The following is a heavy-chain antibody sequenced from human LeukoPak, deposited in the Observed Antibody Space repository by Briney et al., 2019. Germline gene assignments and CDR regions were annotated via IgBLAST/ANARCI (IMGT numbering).Heavy chain of an antibody. D-gene: IGHD3-3*01. CDR2: ISAYNGNT. CDR3: ARDESAYYDFWSGYYFDY. J-gene: IGHJ4*02. V-gene: IGHV1-18*01. Sequence: ASVKVSCKASGYTFTSYGISWVRQAPGQGLEWMGWISAYNGNTNYAQKLQGRVTMTTDTSTSTAYMELRSLRSDDTAVYYCARDESAYYDFWSGYYFDYWGQGTLVTVSS. CDR1: GYTFTSYG.